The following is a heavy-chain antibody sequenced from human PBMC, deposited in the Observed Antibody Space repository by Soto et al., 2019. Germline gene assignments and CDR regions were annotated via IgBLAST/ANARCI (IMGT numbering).Heavy chain of an antibody. Sequence: PGGSLRLSCAASGFTFNSYTMAWVRQAPGKGLEWVSSISGSGGSPSYADSVQGRFTISRDNSRNTLYLQMNSLRAEDTAVYYCAKDKGLRYFDWLLDNDAFDIWGQGTMVTVSS. V-gene: IGHV3-23*01. CDR2: ISGSGGSP. CDR3: AKDKGLRYFDWLLDNDAFDI. CDR1: GFTFNSYT. J-gene: IGHJ3*02. D-gene: IGHD3-9*01.